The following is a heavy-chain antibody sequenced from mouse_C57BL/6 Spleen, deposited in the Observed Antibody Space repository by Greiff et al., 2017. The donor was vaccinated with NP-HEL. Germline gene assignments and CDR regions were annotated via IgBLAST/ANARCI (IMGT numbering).Heavy chain of an antibody. CDR3: TTPLKGY. V-gene: IGHV14-4*01. Sequence: EVQLQQSGAELVRPGASVKLSCTASGFNIKDDYMHWVKQRPEQGLEWIGWIDPENGDTEYASKFQGKATITADTSSNTAYLQLSSLTSEDTAVYYCTTPLKGYWGQGTTLTVSS. CDR2: IDPENGDT. J-gene: IGHJ2*01. CDR1: GFNIKDDY.